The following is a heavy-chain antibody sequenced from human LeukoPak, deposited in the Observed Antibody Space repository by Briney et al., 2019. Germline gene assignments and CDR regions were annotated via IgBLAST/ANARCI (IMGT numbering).Heavy chain of an antibody. CDR3: ARDQLPDIVVVLNYYYGMDV. CDR2: ISAYNGNT. Sequence: GASVKVSCKASGYTFTSYGISWVRQAPGQGLEWMGWISAYNGNTNYAQKLQGRVTMTTDTSTSTAYMELRSLRSDDTAAYYCARDQLPDIVVVLNYYYGMDVWGQGTTVTVSS. J-gene: IGHJ6*02. V-gene: IGHV1-18*01. D-gene: IGHD2-2*01. CDR1: GYTFTSYG.